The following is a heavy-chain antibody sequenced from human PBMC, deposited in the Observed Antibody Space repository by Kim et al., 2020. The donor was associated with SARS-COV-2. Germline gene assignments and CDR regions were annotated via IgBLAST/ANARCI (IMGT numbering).Heavy chain of an antibody. CDR2: MNPNSGNT. CDR3: ARGHLKSIVVVIAPRPYYYYMDV. V-gene: IGHV1-8*01. Sequence: ASVKVSCKASGYTFTSYDINWVRQATGQGLEWMGWMNPNSGNTGYAQKLQGRVTMTRNTSISTAYMELSSLRSEDTAGYYCARGHLKSIVVVIAPRPYYYYMDVWGKGTTVTVSS. CDR1: GYTFTSYD. D-gene: IGHD2-21*01. J-gene: IGHJ6*03.